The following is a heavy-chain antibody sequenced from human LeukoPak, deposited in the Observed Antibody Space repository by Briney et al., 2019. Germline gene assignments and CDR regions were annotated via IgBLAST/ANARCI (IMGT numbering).Heavy chain of an antibody. Sequence: ASVKVSCKASGYTFTSYGISWVRQAPGQGPEWMGWISAYNGNTNYAQKLQGRVTMTTDTSTSTAYMELRSLRSDDTAVYYCARNEGGSSWSWFDPWGQGTLVTVSS. D-gene: IGHD6-13*01. CDR2: ISAYNGNT. CDR3: ARNEGGSSWSWFDP. J-gene: IGHJ5*02. CDR1: GYTFTSYG. V-gene: IGHV1-18*01.